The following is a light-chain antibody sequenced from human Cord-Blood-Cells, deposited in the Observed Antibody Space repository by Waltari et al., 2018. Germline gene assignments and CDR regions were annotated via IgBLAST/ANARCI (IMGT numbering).Light chain of an antibody. CDR2: WAS. CDR1: QSVLYSSNNKNY. J-gene: IGKJ2*03. V-gene: IGKV4-1*01. Sequence: DIVMTQSPDSLAVPLGERATINRKSSQSVLYSSNNKNYLAWYQQKPGQPPKLLMYWASTRESGVPDRFSGSGSGTDFTLTISSLQAEDVAVYYCQQYYSTHSFGQGTKLEIK. CDR3: QQYYSTHS.